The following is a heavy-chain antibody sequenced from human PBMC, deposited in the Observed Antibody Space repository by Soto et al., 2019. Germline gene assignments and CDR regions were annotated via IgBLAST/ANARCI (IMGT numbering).Heavy chain of an antibody. CDR3: ARDEGLGVNYYYYGMDV. CDR2: ITGSGDAT. CDR1: GFTFSSYA. V-gene: IGHV3-23*01. Sequence: GGSLRLSCAASGFTFSSYAMNWVRQAPGKGLEWVSVITGSGDATYYADSVKGRFTISRDNSKNTLYVQMNSLRAEGTAVYYCARDEGLGVNYYYYGMDVWGQGTTVTVSS. J-gene: IGHJ6*02. D-gene: IGHD3-10*01.